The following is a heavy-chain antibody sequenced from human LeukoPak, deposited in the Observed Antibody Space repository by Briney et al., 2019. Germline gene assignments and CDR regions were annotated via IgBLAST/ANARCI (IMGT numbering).Heavy chain of an antibody. CDR3: ARPVPSRLGWFDP. CDR2: IYYSGST. D-gene: IGHD1-1*01. J-gene: IGHJ5*02. Sequence: SETLSLTCTVSGGSISSYYWSWIRQPPGKGLEWIGSIYYSGSTYYNPSLKSRVTISVDTSKNQFSLKLSSVTAADTAVYYCARPVPSRLGWFDPWGQGTLVTVSS. CDR1: GGSISSYY. V-gene: IGHV4-39*01.